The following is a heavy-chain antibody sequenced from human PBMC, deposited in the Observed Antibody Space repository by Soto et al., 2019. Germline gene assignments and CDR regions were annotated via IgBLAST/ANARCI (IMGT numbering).Heavy chain of an antibody. Sequence: GGSLRLSCAASGFTVSSNYMSWVRQAPGKGLEWVSVIYSGGSTYYADSVKGRFTISRDNSKNTLYLQMNSLRAEDTAVYYCARSGFNPTFPYYYGMDVWGQGTTVTVSS. J-gene: IGHJ6*02. CDR2: IYSGGST. CDR3: ARSGFNPTFPYYYGMDV. D-gene: IGHD6-25*01. CDR1: GFTVSSNY. V-gene: IGHV3-53*01.